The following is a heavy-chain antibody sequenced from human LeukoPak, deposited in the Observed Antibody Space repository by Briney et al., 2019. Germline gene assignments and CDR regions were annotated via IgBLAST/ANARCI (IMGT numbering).Heavy chain of an antibody. J-gene: IGHJ5*02. V-gene: IGHV1-2*02. Sequence: ASVKVSCKASGYTFTGYYMHWVRQAPGQGLEWMGWINPNSGGTNYAQKFQGRVTMTRDTSISTAYMELSRLRSEDTAVYYCMIAAAGTPPQNLGFDPWGQGTLVTVSS. CDR3: MIAAAGTPPQNLGFDP. CDR1: GYTFTGYY. CDR2: INPNSGGT. D-gene: IGHD6-13*01.